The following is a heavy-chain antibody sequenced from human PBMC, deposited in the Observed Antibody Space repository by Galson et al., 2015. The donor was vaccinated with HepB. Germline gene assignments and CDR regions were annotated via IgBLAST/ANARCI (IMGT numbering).Heavy chain of an antibody. V-gene: IGHV1-46*04. J-gene: IGHJ3*02. CDR2: INPSGGST. CDR1: GYTFTSYY. Sequence: SVKVSCKASGYTFTSYYMHWVRQAPGQGLEWMGIINPSGGSTSYAQKLQGRVTMTRDTSTSTVYMELSSLRSEDTAVYYCARDLGGYYDSSGPKGVGAFDIWGQGTMVTVSS. D-gene: IGHD3-22*01. CDR3: ARDLGGYYDSSGPKGVGAFDI.